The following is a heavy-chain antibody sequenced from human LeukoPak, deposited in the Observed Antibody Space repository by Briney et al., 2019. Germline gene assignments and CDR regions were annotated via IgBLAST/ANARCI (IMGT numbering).Heavy chain of an antibody. CDR1: GFTFSSYG. Sequence: PGGSLRLSCAASGFTFSSYGMHWVRQAPGKGLEWVAVISYDGSNKYYADSVKGRFTISRDNSKNTLYLQMNSLRAEDTAVYYCARLITMIVVDHDAFDIWGQGTMVTVSS. V-gene: IGHV3-30*03. J-gene: IGHJ3*02. CDR3: ARLITMIVVDHDAFDI. D-gene: IGHD3-22*01. CDR2: ISYDGSNK.